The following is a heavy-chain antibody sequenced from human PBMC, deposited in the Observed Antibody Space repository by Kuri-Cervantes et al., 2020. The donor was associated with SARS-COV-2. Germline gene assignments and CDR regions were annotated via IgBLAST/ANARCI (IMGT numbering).Heavy chain of an antibody. Sequence: ASVKVSCKASGYTFTSYYMHWVRQAPGQGLEWMGIINPSGGSTSYAQKFQGRVTVTRDTSTSTAYMELSSLRSEDTAVYYCARSIAALYGDYYYYYGMDVWGQGTTVTVSS. J-gene: IGHJ6*02. CDR3: ARSIAALYGDYYYYYGMDV. CDR2: INPSGGST. CDR1: GYTFTSYY. V-gene: IGHV1-46*01. D-gene: IGHD6-6*01.